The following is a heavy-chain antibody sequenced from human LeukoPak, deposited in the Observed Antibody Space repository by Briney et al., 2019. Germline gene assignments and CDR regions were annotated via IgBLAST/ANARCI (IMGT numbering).Heavy chain of an antibody. Sequence: PSGTLALTCSVSGVSVGISTFSWGWVRQPPGKGLEWLGSVYHRGKPYYSPSLESRVTISQDTSKNHFFLTMTSVTAADTAIYYCARGLYFGDFRGRPLDSWGHRILVTVSS. V-gene: IGHV4-39*07. CDR3: ARGLYFGDFRGRPLDS. J-gene: IGHJ4*01. D-gene: IGHD4-17*01. CDR2: VYHRGKP. CDR1: GVSVGISTFS.